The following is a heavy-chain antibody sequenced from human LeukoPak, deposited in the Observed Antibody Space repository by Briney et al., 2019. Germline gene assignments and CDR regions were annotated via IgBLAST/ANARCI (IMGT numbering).Heavy chain of an antibody. J-gene: IGHJ4*02. D-gene: IGHD4-23*01. CDR3: ASRLRWPSYFDY. CDR2: IYYSGST. Sequence: SETLSLTCTVSGGSISSTSYYWAWIRQPPGQGLEWIGSIYYSGSTYYNPSLKSRVTISVDTSKNQFSLKLSSVTAADTAVYHCASRLRWPSYFDYWGQGTLVTVSS. CDR1: GGSISSTSYY. V-gene: IGHV4-39*01.